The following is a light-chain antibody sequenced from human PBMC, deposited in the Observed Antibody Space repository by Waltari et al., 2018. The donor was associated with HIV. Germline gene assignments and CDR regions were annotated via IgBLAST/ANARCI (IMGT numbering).Light chain of an antibody. CDR3: GAWDTYLQTLV. V-gene: IGLV1-51*02. Sequence: SMLTQPPSVSAAPGHKVTTPCPGHRSHNRLESVSWFLQLPGAAPKPLIHENDKRPAGIPDRFSGSKSGTSATLAITGLQTGDEAVYYCGAWDTYLQTLVFGGGTKLAVL. CDR1: RSHNRLES. CDR2: END. J-gene: IGLJ3*02.